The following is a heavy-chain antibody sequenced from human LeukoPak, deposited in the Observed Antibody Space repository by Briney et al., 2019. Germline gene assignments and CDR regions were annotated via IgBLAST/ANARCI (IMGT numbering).Heavy chain of an antibody. Sequence: SETLSLTCTVSGGSISDYYWSWIRQPAGKGLEWIGHIYSSGSTYYNPSLKSRVTMSVDMSKNQFSLKLSSVTAADTAVYYCERVFPNGSGGYFYEDMGVGGKGTTVPFS. J-gene: IGHJ6*04. D-gene: IGHD2-8*01. CDR2: IYSSGST. V-gene: IGHV4-4*07. CDR1: GGSISDYY. CDR3: ERVFPNGSGGYFYEDMGV.